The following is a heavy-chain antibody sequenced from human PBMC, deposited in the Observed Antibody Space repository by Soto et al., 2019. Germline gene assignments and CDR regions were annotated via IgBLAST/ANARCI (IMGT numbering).Heavy chain of an antibody. CDR2: IIPISGTA. V-gene: IGHV1-69*06. D-gene: IGHD2-21*01. CDR1: GGTFSIYA. Sequence: SVKVSCKASGGTFSIYAISCVLQSPGQGLDWMGGIIPISGTANYAQKFQGRVTITADKSTSTAYMELSSLRSEDTAVYYCARVGTVVNWFDPWGQGTLVTVSS. J-gene: IGHJ5*02. CDR3: ARVGTVVNWFDP.